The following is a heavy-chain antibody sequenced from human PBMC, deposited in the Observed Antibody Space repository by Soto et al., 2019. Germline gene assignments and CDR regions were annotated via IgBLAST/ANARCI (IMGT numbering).Heavy chain of an antibody. CDR2: IFPLTDIP. J-gene: IGHJ4*02. Sequence: QVQLVQSGTEVKKPGSSVKVSCKASGGTFRNYPINWVRQAPGQGLEWMGSIFPLTDIPDYAQNFQARLTMSADKSTGIAYMELSSLTSDDTAMYFCARGPLVVLNYFESWGQGTLVTDSS. CDR3: ARGPLVVLNYFES. V-gene: IGHV1-69*02. CDR1: GGTFRNYP.